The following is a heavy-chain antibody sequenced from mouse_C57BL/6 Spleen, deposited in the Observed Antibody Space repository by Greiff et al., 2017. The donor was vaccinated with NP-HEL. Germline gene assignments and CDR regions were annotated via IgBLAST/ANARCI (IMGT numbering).Heavy chain of an antibody. CDR3: ARQGQSPGYYTTTGRFDY. D-gene: IGHD2-12*01. J-gene: IGHJ2*01. CDR1: GFTFSSYG. Sequence: DVQLVESGGDLVKPGGSLKLSCAASGFTFSSYGMSWVRQTPDKRLEWVATISSGGSYTYYPDSVKGRFTISRDNAKNTLYLQMSSLKSEDTAMYYCARQGQSPGYYTTTGRFDYWGQGTTLTVSS. V-gene: IGHV5-6*01. CDR2: ISSGGSYT.